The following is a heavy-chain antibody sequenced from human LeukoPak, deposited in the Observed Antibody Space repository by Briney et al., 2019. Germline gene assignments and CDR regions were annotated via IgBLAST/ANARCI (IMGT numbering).Heavy chain of an antibody. J-gene: IGHJ4*02. V-gene: IGHV3-21*01. Sequence: PGGSLRLSCAASGFTFSSYSMNWVRQAPGKGLEWVSSISSSSSNIYYADSVKGRFTISRDNAKNSLYLQMNSLRAEDTAVYYCASDRWFGELSGLDYWGQGTLVTVSS. CDR3: ASDRWFGELSGLDY. CDR1: GFTFSSYS. CDR2: ISSSSSNI. D-gene: IGHD3-10*01.